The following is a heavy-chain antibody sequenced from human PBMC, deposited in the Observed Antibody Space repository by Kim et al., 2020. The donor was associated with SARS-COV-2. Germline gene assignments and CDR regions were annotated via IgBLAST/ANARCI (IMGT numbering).Heavy chain of an antibody. J-gene: IGHJ2*01. CDR3: ATQESEVPSYWYFDL. CDR1: GGSISSGGYY. CDR2: IYYSGST. Sequence: SETLSLTCTVSGGSISSGGYYWSWIRQHPGKGLEWIGYIYYSGSTYYNPSLKSRVTISVDTSKNQFSLKLSSVTAADTAVYYCATQESEVPSYWYFDLWGRGTLVTVSS. D-gene: IGHD1-1*01. V-gene: IGHV4-31*03.